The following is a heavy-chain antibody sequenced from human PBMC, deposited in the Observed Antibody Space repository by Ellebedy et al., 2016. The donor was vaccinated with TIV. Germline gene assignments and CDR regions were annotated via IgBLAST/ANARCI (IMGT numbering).Heavy chain of an antibody. D-gene: IGHD5-18*01. Sequence: GGSLRLXXAASGFTFSSYWMHWVRQAPGKGLEWVANIKQDGSDKYYVDSVKGRFTISRDNAKNSLCLQMNSLRAEDTAVYYCARDKSSGSTYGSHFDYWGQGTLVTVSS. CDR2: IKQDGSDK. CDR3: ARDKSSGSTYGSHFDY. J-gene: IGHJ4*02. V-gene: IGHV3-7*01. CDR1: GFTFSSYW.